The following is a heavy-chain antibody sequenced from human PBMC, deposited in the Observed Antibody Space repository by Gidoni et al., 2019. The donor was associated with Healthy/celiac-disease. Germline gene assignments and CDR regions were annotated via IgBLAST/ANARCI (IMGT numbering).Heavy chain of an antibody. Sequence: QVPLVASGGGVVQPGRSLRLPCAASGFTFSSYGMHWVRQAPGKGLEWMAVISYDGSNKYYADSVKGRFTISRDNSKNTLYLQMNSLRAEDTAVYYCASTRIFPDAFDIWGQGTMVTVSS. CDR2: ISYDGSNK. D-gene: IGHD2-15*01. V-gene: IGHV3-30*03. CDR1: GFTFSSYG. CDR3: ASTRIFPDAFDI. J-gene: IGHJ3*02.